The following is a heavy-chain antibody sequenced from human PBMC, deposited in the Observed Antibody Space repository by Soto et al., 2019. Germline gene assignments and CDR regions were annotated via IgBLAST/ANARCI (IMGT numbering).Heavy chain of an antibody. CDR2: ISYDGSNK. CDR3: AKGGLAVAGPPTYFDY. CDR1: GFTFSSYG. V-gene: IGHV3-30*18. D-gene: IGHD6-19*01. Sequence: QVQLVESGGGVVQPGRSLRLSCAASGFTFSSYGMHWVRQAPGKGLEWVAVISYDGSNKYYADSVKGRFTISRDNSKNTLYLQMNSLRAEDTAVYYCAKGGLAVAGPPTYFDYWGQGTLVTVSS. J-gene: IGHJ4*02.